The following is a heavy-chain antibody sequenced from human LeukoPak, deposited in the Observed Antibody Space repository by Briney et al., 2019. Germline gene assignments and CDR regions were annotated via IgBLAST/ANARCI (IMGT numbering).Heavy chain of an antibody. CDR3: AKMSGSGWYRAFDI. V-gene: IGHV3-9*01. J-gene: IGHJ3*02. CDR2: ISWNSGSI. Sequence: PGGSLRLSCAASGFTFDDYAMHWVRQAPGKGLEWVSGISWNSGSIGYADSVKGRFTISRDNAKNSLYLQMNSLRAEDTALYHCAKMSGSGWYRAFDIWGQGTMVTVSS. CDR1: GFTFDDYA. D-gene: IGHD6-19*01.